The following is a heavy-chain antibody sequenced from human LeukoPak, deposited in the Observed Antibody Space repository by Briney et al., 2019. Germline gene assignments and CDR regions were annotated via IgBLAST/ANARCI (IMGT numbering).Heavy chain of an antibody. CDR1: GYSFTSYW. CDR3: ARRVTMVRGVTAFDY. D-gene: IGHD3-10*01. V-gene: IGHV5-51*01. J-gene: IGHJ4*02. Sequence: GESLKISCKGSGYSFTSYWIGGVRQLPGKGLEWMGIIYPGDSDTRYSPSFQGQVTIAADKSISTAYLQWSSLKASDTAMYYCARRVTMVRGVTAFDYWGQGTLVTVSS. CDR2: IYPGDSDT.